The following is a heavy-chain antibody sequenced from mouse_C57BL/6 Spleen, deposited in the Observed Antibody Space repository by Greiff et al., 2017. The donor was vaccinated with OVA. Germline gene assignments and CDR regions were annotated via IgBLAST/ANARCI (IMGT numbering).Heavy chain of an antibody. CDR2: IDPNSDGT. Sequence: VQLQQPGAELVKPGASVKLSCKASGYTFTSYWKRWVKQRPGRGLEWIGRIDPNSDGTKSNEKFKSKATLTVDKPSRTAYMQLSSLTSEDAAVYYCARWITTVVAFDYWGQGTTLTVSS. J-gene: IGHJ2*01. CDR1: GYTFTSYW. V-gene: IGHV1-72*01. D-gene: IGHD1-1*01. CDR3: ARWITTVVAFDY.